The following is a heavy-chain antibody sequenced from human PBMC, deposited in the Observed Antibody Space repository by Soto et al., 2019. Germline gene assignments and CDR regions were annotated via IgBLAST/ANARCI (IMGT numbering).Heavy chain of an antibody. CDR3: AREGRGYSGHGPFDY. CDR1: GYSVSSSSAA. J-gene: IGHJ4*02. V-gene: IGHV6-1*01. Sequence: PSHTLSLTCVISGYSVSSSSAALNWIRQSPSRGLEWLGRAYYRSKWYNDYAVSVKSRITINPDTSKNQFSLQLNSVTPEDTAVYYCAREGRGYSGHGPFDYWGQGTQVTVSS. D-gene: IGHD5-12*01. CDR2: AYYRSKWYN.